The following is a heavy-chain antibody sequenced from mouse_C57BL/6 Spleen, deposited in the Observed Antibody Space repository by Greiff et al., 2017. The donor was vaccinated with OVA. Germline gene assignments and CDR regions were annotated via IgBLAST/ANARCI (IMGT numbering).Heavy chain of an antibody. CDR2: INYDGSST. V-gene: IGHV5-16*01. CDR3: ARDTGGYWYFDV. J-gene: IGHJ1*03. CDR1: GFTFSDYY. D-gene: IGHD4-1*01. Sequence: DVMLVESEGGLVQPGSSMKLSCTASGFTFSDYYMAWVRQVPEKGLEWVANINYDGSSTYYLDSLKSRFILSRDNAKNILYLQMSSLKSEDTATYYCARDTGGYWYFDVWGTGTTVTVSS.